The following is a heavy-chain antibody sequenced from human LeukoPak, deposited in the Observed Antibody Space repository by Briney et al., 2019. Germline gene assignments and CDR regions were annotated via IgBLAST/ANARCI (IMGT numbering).Heavy chain of an antibody. Sequence: PGGSLRLSCAASGFTFSSYWMSWVRQAPGKGLEWVANINQYGSEKYYVDSVKGRFTISRDNAKNSVYLQMNSLRAEDTAVYYCARPLGPHYYDSSGYSNWGQGTMVTVSS. J-gene: IGHJ3*01. D-gene: IGHD3-22*01. CDR3: ARPLGPHYYDSSGYSN. CDR1: GFTFSSYW. V-gene: IGHV3-7*01. CDR2: INQYGSEK.